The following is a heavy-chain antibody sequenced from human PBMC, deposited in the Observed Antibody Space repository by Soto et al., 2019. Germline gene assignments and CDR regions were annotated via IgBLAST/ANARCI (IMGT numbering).Heavy chain of an antibody. CDR1: GFTFSSYG. V-gene: IGHV3-30*18. CDR3: SKSIDVPEYDFWGCYLYGMDV. Sequence: PGGSLRLSCAASGFTFSSYGMHWVRQAPGKGLEWVAVISYDGSNKYYADSVKGRFTISRDNSKNTLYLQMNSLRAEDTAVYYCSKSIDVPEYDFWGCYLYGMDVWGQGTTVTVSS. CDR2: ISYDGSNK. D-gene: IGHD3-3*01. J-gene: IGHJ6*02.